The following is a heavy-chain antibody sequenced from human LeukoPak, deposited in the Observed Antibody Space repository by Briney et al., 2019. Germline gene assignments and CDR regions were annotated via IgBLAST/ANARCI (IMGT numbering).Heavy chain of an antibody. V-gene: IGHV4-59*01. D-gene: IGHD6-13*01. CDR3: ATYSSPLMGIDY. CDR1: GGSISSYY. J-gene: IGHJ4*02. CDR2: IYYSGST. Sequence: PSETLSLTCTVSGGSISSYYWSWIRQPPGKGLEWIGYIYYSGSTNYNPSLKSRVTISVDTSKNQFSLKLNSVTAADTAVYYCATYSSPLMGIDYWGQGTLVTVSS.